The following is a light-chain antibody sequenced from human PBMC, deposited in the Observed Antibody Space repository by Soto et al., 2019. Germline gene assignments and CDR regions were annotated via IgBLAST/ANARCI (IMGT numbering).Light chain of an antibody. Sequence: EIVLTQSPGTLSLSPLERATLSCRASQSFSINVAWYQQKPGHAPRLLIYGTYTRVTGIPARFSGSGSGTDFTPTISSLEPEDFAVYYCQKRSNWPINFGGGTKVDIK. CDR3: QKRSNWPIN. CDR2: GTY. J-gene: IGKJ4*01. CDR1: QSFSIN. V-gene: IGKV3-11*01.